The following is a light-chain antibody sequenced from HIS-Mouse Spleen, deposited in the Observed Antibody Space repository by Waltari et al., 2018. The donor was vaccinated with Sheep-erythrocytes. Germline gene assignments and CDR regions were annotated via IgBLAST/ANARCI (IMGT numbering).Light chain of an antibody. CDR2: DAS. J-gene: IGKJ1*01. V-gene: IGKV1D-13*01. Sequence: AIQLTQSSSSLSASVGERVTITCLASQGISSALAWYQQKPGKAPKLLIYDASSLESGVPSRFSGSGSGTDFTLTISSLQPEDFATYYCQQFNNYPRTFGQGTKVEIK. CDR3: QQFNNYPRT. CDR1: QGISSA.